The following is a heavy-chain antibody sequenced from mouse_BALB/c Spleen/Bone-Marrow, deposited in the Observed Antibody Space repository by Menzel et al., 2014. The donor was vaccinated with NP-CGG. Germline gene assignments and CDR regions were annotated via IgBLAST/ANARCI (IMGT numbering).Heavy chain of an antibody. CDR1: GFNIKDTY. J-gene: IGHJ3*01. D-gene: IGHD1-1*01. CDR3: ARYNYGSSQFAY. CDR2: IDPANGNT. Sequence: VQLKESGAELVKPGASVKLSCTASGFNIKDTYMHWVKQRPELGLEWIGRIDPANGNTKYDPKFQGKATITADTSSNTAYLQLSSLTSEDTAVYYCARYNYGSSQFAYWGQGTLVTVSA. V-gene: IGHV14-3*02.